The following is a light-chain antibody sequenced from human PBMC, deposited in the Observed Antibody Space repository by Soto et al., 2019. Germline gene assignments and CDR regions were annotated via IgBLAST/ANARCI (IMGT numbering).Light chain of an antibody. J-gene: IGKJ4*01. CDR2: AAS. Sequence: AIRMTQSPSSLSASTGDRVTITRRASQGISSYLAWYQQKPGKAPKLLIYAASTLQSGVQSRFSGSGSGTDFTLTISCLQSEEFATYYCQQYYSYPPTFGEGTKVDIK. CDR1: QGISSY. V-gene: IGKV1-8*01. CDR3: QQYYSYPPT.